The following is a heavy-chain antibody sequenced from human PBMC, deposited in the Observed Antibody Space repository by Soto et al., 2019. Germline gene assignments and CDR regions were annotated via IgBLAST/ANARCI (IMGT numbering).Heavy chain of an antibody. V-gene: IGHV3-23*01. CDR3: ARDGGNICSGGSCYFQAPDY. Sequence: GGSLRLSCSASGFTFSNYAMSWVRQAPGKGLEWVASISGSGRSTNYADSVKGRFTISRDNSKNTLAVQMSSLRAEDTAVYYCARDGGNICSGGSCYFQAPDYWGQGTLVTVSS. CDR2: ISGSGRST. J-gene: IGHJ4*02. D-gene: IGHD2-15*01. CDR1: GFTFSNYA.